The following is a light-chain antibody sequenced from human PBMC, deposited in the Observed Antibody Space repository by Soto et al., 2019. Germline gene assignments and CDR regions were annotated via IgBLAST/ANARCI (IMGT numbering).Light chain of an antibody. J-gene: IGKJ1*01. CDR3: QHYYNWPPGGT. V-gene: IGKV3-15*01. CDR1: QSVSRN. CDR2: DAS. Sequence: EIVMTQSPATLSVSPGGETTLSCRASQSVSRNLAWYQQKPGQAPSLLIFDASTRATGVPARFSGSGSGTEFTLTISSLLSEDFAVYYCQHYYNWPPGGTFGQGTKVEI.